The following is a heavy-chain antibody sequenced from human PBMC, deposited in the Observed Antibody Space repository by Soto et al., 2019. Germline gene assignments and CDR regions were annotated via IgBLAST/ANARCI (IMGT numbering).Heavy chain of an antibody. V-gene: IGHV3-30-3*01. Sequence: PGGPLRLSCAASGFTIRSHAMHRVRQDPGKGLEWVAVISYDGSNKYYADSVKGRFTSSRDNSKNTLYLQMNSLRAEDTAVYYCAREEGGITGTTWYGYYYYGMDVWGQGTTVTVSS. J-gene: IGHJ6*02. CDR1: GFTIRSHA. CDR2: ISYDGSNK. D-gene: IGHD1-20*01. CDR3: AREEGGITGTTWYGYYYYGMDV.